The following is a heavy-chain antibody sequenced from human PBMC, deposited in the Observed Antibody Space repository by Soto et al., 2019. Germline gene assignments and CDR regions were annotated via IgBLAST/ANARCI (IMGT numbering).Heavy chain of an antibody. V-gene: IGHV3-66*01. Sequence: EVRLVESGGHLVQPGESLRLSCAASGFSVSVNYMSWVRQAPGKGLEWVSVIYAGGNTYYADSVRGRFTFSRDRSTNTLFLQIDALRAEDTAVYFCARVLNRLTPGVHWFDPWGQGTLVTVSS. J-gene: IGHJ5*02. CDR3: ARVLNRLTPGVHWFDP. D-gene: IGHD7-27*01. CDR2: IYAGGNT. CDR1: GFSVSVNY.